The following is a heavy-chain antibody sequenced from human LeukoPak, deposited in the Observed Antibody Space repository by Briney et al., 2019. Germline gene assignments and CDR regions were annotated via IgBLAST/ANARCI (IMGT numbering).Heavy chain of an antibody. D-gene: IGHD3-16*01. J-gene: IGHJ4*02. V-gene: IGHV4-38-2*02. Sequence: SETLSLTCTVSGYSISSGYYWGWIRQPPGKGLEWIGSIYHSGSTYYNPSLKSRVTISVDTSKNQFSLKLSSVTAADTAVYYCARIDNYDYVPSICGQGTLVTVSS. CDR2: IYHSGST. CDR1: GYSISSGYY. CDR3: ARIDNYDYVPSI.